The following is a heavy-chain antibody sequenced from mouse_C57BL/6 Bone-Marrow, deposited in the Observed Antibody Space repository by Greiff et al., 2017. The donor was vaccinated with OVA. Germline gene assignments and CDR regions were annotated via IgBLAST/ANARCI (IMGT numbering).Heavy chain of an antibody. CDR1: GYTFTSYW. Sequence: QVQLFLPGAELVMPGASVKLSCKASGYTFTSYWMPWVKQRPGQGLEWIGEIDPSDSYTNYNQKFKGKSTLTVDKYSSTAYMQLSSLTSEDSAVYYCARGDYGRKHYYALDYWGQGTSVTVSS. J-gene: IGHJ4*01. CDR3: ARGDYGRKHYYALDY. V-gene: IGHV1-69*01. CDR2: IDPSDSYT. D-gene: IGHD1-1*01.